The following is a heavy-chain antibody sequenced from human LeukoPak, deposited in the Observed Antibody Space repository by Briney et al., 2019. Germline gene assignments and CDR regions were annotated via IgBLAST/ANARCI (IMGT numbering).Heavy chain of an antibody. CDR3: ARAGAARRFDY. CDR1: GYTFTSYD. Sequence: SVKVSCKASGYTFTSYDINWVRQATGQGLEWMGGIIPIFGTANYAQKFQGRVTITADESTSTAYMELSSLRSEDTAVYYCARAGAARRFDYWGQGTLVTVSS. V-gene: IGHV1-69*13. D-gene: IGHD6-6*01. J-gene: IGHJ4*02. CDR2: IIPIFGTA.